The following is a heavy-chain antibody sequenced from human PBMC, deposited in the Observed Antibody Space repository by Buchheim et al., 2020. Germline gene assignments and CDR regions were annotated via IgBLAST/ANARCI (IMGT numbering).Heavy chain of an antibody. J-gene: IGHJ4*02. D-gene: IGHD3-22*01. CDR1: GFTFSTYA. CDR3: AKDYYYDSSGSNNFDY. CDR2: ISSSGIT. V-gene: IGHV3-23*01. Sequence: EVQLLDSGGGLVQPGGSLRLSCAASGFTFSTYAMSWVRQAPGKGLEWVSAISSSGITYYADSVKSRFTISRDNYTNTLYLQMNSLRAEDTAVYYCAKDYYYDSSGSNNFDYWGQGTL.